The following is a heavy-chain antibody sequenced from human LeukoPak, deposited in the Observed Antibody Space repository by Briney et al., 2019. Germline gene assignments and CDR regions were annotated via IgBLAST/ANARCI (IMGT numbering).Heavy chain of an antibody. V-gene: IGHV1-2*02. Sequence: ASVNVSCKASGYTFTGYYMHWVRQAPGQGLEWMGWINPNSGGTNYAQKFQGRVTMTRDTSISTAYMELSRLRSDDTAVYYCAILRYYYDSSGYPPWGQGTLVTVCS. CDR3: AILRYYYDSSGYPP. D-gene: IGHD3-22*01. J-gene: IGHJ5*02. CDR2: INPNSGGT. CDR1: GYTFTGYY.